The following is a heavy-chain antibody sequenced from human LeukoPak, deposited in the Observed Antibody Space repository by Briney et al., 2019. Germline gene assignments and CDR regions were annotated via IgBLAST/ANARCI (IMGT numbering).Heavy chain of an antibody. CDR3: AKDRIGDGYLGGMDV. CDR1: GFTFDDYA. D-gene: IGHD5-24*01. V-gene: IGHV3-9*01. J-gene: IGHJ6*02. Sequence: GGSLRLSCAASGFTFDDYAMHWVRQAPGKGLEWVSGISWNSGSIGYADSVKGRFTISRDNAKNSLYLQMNSLRAEDTALYYCAKDRIGDGYLGGMDVWGQGTTVTVSS. CDR2: ISWNSGSI.